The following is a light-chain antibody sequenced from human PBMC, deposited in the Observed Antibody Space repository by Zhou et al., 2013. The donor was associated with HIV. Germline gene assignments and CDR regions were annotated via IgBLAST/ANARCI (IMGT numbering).Light chain of an antibody. CDR3: QQYGSSPFT. V-gene: IGKV3-20*01. CDR1: QSVSSSY. J-gene: IGKJ3*01. Sequence: EIVLTQSPGTLSLSPGERATLSCRASQSVSSSYLAWYQQKPGQAPRLLIYGASSRATGIPDRFSGSGSGTDFTLTISRLEPEDFAVYYCQQYGSSPFTFGPGTQSGYQT. CDR2: GAS.